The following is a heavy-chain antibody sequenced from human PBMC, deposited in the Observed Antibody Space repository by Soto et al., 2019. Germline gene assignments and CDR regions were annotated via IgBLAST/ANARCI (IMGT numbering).Heavy chain of an antibody. CDR3: TRGRIEMATIPSYYYYGMDV. J-gene: IGHJ6*02. CDR1: GFTFGDYA. D-gene: IGHD5-12*01. Sequence: GGSLRLSCTASGFTFGDYAMSWFRQAPGKGLEWVGFIRSKAYGGTTEYAASVKGRFTISRDDSKSIAYLQMNSLKTEDTAVYYCTRGRIEMATIPSYYYYGMDVWGQGTTVTVSS. V-gene: IGHV3-49*03. CDR2: IRSKAYGGTT.